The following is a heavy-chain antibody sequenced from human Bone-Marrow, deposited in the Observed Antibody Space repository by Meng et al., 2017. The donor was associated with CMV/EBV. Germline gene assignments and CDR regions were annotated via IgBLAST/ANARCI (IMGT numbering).Heavy chain of an antibody. CDR1: GGSFSGYY. D-gene: IGHD2-2*01. Sequence: GSLRLSCAVYGGSFSGYYWSWIRQLPGKGLEWIGEINHSGSTNYNPSLKSRVTISVDTSKNQFSLKLSSVTAADTAVYYCARGWQYQLPPYFDYWGQGTLVTVSS. J-gene: IGHJ4*02. CDR2: INHSGST. CDR3: ARGWQYQLPPYFDY. V-gene: IGHV4-34*01.